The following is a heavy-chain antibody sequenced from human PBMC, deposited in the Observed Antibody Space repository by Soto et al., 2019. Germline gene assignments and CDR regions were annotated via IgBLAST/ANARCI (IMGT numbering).Heavy chain of an antibody. CDR3: TTDPASVSVVTHDY. CDR2: IKSKTDGGTT. Sequence: GGSLRLSCAASGFTFSNAWMSWVRQAPGKGLEWVGRIKSKTDGGTTDYAAPVKGRFTISRDDSKNTLYLQMNSLKTEDTAVYYCTTDPASVSVVTHDYWGQGTLVTVSS. V-gene: IGHV3-15*01. D-gene: IGHD3-22*01. CDR1: GFTFSNAW. J-gene: IGHJ4*02.